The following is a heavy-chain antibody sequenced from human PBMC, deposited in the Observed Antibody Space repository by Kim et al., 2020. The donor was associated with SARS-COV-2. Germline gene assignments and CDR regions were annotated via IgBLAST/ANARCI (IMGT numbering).Heavy chain of an antibody. D-gene: IGHD3-22*01. CDR3: AHMSGGYYDSFFDY. V-gene: IGHV2-5*01. Sequence: SPSLKSRLTITKDTSKNQVVLTMTNMDPVDTATYYCAHMSGGYYDSFFDYWGQGTLVTVSS. J-gene: IGHJ4*02.